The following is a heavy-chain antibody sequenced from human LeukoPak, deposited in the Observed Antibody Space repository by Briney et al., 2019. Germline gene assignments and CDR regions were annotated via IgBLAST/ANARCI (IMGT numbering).Heavy chain of an antibody. CDR2: INHSGST. CDR1: GGSFSGHY. J-gene: IGHJ4*02. Sequence: SETLSLTCAVYGGSFSGHYWSWIRQPPGKGLEWIGEINHSGSTNYNPSLKSRVTISVDTSKNQFSLKLSSVTAADTAVYYCARALWFGESRFDYWGQGTLVTVSS. D-gene: IGHD3-10*01. V-gene: IGHV4-34*01. CDR3: ARALWFGESRFDY.